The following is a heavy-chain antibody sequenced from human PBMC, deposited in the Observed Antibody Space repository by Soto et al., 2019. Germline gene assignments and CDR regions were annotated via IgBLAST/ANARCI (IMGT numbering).Heavy chain of an antibody. J-gene: IGHJ3*02. CDR1: GFTFSDYY. V-gene: IGHV3-11*01. Sequence: GGSLRLSCAASGFTFSDYYMTWIRQAPGKGLEWVSYISGSTGNIYYADSVKGRFTISRDNAKDSLYLQMNSLRAEDTAVYYCARESGSAAFDIWGQGTMVT. CDR2: ISGSTGNI. CDR3: ARESGSAAFDI.